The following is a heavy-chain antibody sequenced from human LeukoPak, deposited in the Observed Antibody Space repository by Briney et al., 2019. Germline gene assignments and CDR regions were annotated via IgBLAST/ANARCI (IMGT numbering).Heavy chain of an antibody. CDR2: ITGSGGST. CDR1: GFTFSNYG. D-gene: IGHD3-3*01. Sequence: GGSLRLSCAASGFTFSNYGLSWVRQAPGKWLEWVSGITGSGGSTYYADSVKGRFTISRDNSKNTLYLQMNSLRAEDTAIYYCARDERLLSFLKWGQGTLVTVSS. V-gene: IGHV3-23*01. CDR3: ARDERLLSFLK. J-gene: IGHJ4*02.